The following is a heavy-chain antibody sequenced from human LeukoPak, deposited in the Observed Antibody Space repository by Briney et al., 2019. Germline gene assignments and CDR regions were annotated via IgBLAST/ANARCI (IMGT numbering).Heavy chain of an antibody. Sequence: SVKVSCKASGGTFSSYAISWVRQAPGQGLERKGGIIPIFGTANYAQKFQGRVTITADESTSTAYMELSSLRSEDTAVYYCARVSLPSEYSGSFDYWGQGTLITVSS. CDR2: IIPIFGTA. D-gene: IGHD1-26*01. CDR1: GGTFSSYA. CDR3: ARVSLPSEYSGSFDY. V-gene: IGHV1-69*13. J-gene: IGHJ4*02.